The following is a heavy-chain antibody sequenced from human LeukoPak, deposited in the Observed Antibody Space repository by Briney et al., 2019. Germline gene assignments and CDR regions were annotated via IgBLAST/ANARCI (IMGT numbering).Heavy chain of an antibody. CDR3: ASTGYCSSTSCYVHTPYYYYMDV. V-gene: IGHV1-69*13. Sequence: SVKVSCKASGGTFSSYAISWVRQAPGQGLEWMGGIIPIFGTANYAQKFQGRVTITADESTSTAYMELSSLRSEDTAVYYCASTGYCSSTSCYVHTPYYYYMDVWGKGTTVTVSS. CDR2: IIPIFGTA. J-gene: IGHJ6*03. CDR1: GGTFSSYA. D-gene: IGHD2-2*01.